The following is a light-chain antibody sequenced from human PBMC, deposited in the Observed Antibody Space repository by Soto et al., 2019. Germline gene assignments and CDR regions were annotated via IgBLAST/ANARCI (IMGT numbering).Light chain of an antibody. Sequence: QPVLTQPASVSGSPGQSITISCTGTNSDVGTYDYVSWYQQHPGKAPKLMIFEVSNRPSGVSHRFSGSKFGNTASLTISGLQAEDEADYYCSSYTSSSTVFGTGTKLTVL. CDR3: SSYTSSSTV. J-gene: IGLJ1*01. CDR2: EVS. CDR1: NSDVGTYDY. V-gene: IGLV2-14*01.